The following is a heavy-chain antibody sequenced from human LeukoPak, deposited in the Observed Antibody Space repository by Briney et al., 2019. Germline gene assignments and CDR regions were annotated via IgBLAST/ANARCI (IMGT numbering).Heavy chain of an antibody. D-gene: IGHD3-22*01. V-gene: IGHV3-48*01. CDR1: GFTFSSYS. J-gene: IGHJ4*02. CDR2: ISSSSSTI. CDR3: AKPPYDSSGYYQSTFDY. Sequence: GGSLRLSCAASGFTFSSYSMNWVRQAPGKGLEWVSYISSSSSTIYYADSVKGRFTISRDNAKNSLYLQMNSLRAEDTAVYYCAKPPYDSSGYYQSTFDYWGQGTLVTVSS.